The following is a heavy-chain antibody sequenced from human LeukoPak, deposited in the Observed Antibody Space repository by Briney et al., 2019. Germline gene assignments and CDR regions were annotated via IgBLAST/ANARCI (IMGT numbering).Heavy chain of an antibody. D-gene: IGHD2-2*01. J-gene: IGHJ5*02. Sequence: GGSLRLSCAASGFTFSSYSMNWVRQAPGKGLEWVSSISSSSSYIYYADPVKGRFTISRDNAKNSLYLQMNSLRAEDTAVYYCARDREYCSSTSCYNWFDPWGQGTLVTVSS. CDR2: ISSSSSYI. CDR1: GFTFSSYS. V-gene: IGHV3-21*01. CDR3: ARDREYCSSTSCYNWFDP.